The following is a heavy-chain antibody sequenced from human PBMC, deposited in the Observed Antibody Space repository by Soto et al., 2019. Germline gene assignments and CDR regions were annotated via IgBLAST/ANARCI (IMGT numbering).Heavy chain of an antibody. J-gene: IGHJ4*02. CDR1: GYSFTSYW. Sequence: PGESLKISCKGSGYSFTSYWIGWVRQMPGKGLEWMGSIYPGDSDTRYSPSFQGQVTISADKPISTAYLQWSSLKASDTAMYYCTSVCRNSRITESCDYWGQGTLVTVSS. CDR3: TSVCRNSRITESCDY. CDR2: IYPGDSDT. V-gene: IGHV5-51*01. D-gene: IGHD3-22*01.